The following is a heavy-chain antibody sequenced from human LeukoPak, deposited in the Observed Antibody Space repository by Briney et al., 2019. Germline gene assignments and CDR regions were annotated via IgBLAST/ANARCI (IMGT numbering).Heavy chain of an antibody. Sequence: SETLSLTCTVPGGSISSSSYYWGWIRQPPGKGLEWIGSIYYSGSTYYNPSLKSRVTTSVDTSKNQFSLQLNSVTPEDTAVYYCARDYGSGWYSFDYWGQGTLVTVSS. CDR1: GGSISSSSYY. D-gene: IGHD6-19*01. CDR3: ARDYGSGWYSFDY. J-gene: IGHJ4*02. V-gene: IGHV4-39*07. CDR2: IYYSGST.